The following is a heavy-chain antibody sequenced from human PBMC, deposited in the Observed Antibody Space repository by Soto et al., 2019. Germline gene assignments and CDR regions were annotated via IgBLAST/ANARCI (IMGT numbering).Heavy chain of an antibody. CDR2: INTDGGSS. J-gene: IGHJ3*02. D-gene: IGHD2-2*01. Sequence: VQLVESGGDLVQPGGSLRLSCAASGFTFSGHWMHWVRQVPGKGLEWVSRINTDGGSSDYADSVKGRFTISRDNAKNTLYLQMNSRRAEDTGVYYSAKEAGYCISTSCYRRAFDTWGQGTTVTVSS. CDR3: AKEAGYCISTSCYRRAFDT. V-gene: IGHV3-74*01. CDR1: GFTFSGHW.